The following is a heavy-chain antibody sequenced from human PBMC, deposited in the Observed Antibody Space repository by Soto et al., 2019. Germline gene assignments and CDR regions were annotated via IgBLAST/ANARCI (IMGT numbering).Heavy chain of an antibody. CDR3: AKTPLRVGPIDS. CDR2: ISGRGDNT. CDR1: GFIFSNYV. Sequence: DVQLLDSGGGLLQPGGSLRLSCAASGFIFSNYVMSWVRQTPGKGLEWVSGISGRGDNTYYADSVKGRFTVSRYNSKNTLYLQMDSLRAEDTALYYCAKTPLRVGPIDSWVQGTLVTGSS. J-gene: IGHJ4*02. D-gene: IGHD2-15*01. V-gene: IGHV3-23*01.